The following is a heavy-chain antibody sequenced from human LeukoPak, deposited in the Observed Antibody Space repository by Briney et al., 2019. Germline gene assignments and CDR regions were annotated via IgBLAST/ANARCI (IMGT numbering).Heavy chain of an antibody. Sequence: PGGSLRLSCAASGFTFSSYSMNWVRQAPGKGLEWVSSISSSSSYIYYADSVKGRFTISRDNAKNSLYLQMNSLRAEDTAVYYCAREPNYYDSSGYYIDAFDIWGQGTMVTVSS. CDR1: GFTFSSYS. CDR3: AREPNYYDSSGYYIDAFDI. D-gene: IGHD3-22*01. V-gene: IGHV3-21*01. CDR2: ISSSSSYI. J-gene: IGHJ3*02.